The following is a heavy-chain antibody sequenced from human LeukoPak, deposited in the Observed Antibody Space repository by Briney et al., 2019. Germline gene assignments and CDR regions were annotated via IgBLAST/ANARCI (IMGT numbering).Heavy chain of an antibody. CDR1: GFTFSSYW. J-gene: IGHJ3*02. D-gene: IGHD3-3*01. Sequence: SGGYLRLSCEASGFTFSSYWMHWVRQVPGKGLMWVSRINTDGSETTYADSVKGRFTISRDNSKNTLYVQMNSLRAEDTAVYYCARDISPYDFWSDDAFDIWGQGTMVTVSS. V-gene: IGHV3-74*03. CDR3: ARDISPYDFWSDDAFDI. CDR2: INTDGSET.